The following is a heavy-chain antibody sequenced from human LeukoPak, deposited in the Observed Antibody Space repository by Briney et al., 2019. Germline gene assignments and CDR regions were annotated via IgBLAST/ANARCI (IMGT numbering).Heavy chain of an antibody. Sequence: GGSLRLSCAASGFTIMNSAMNWVRQAPGKGLEWVSAINGTAINTDYADSVKGRFTISRDSSKNTLYLQMNSLRAEDTAVYFCLTRSLIAVSGNSYMDVWGKGTTVSVSS. D-gene: IGHD6-19*01. CDR3: LTRSLIAVSGNSYMDV. CDR1: GFTIMNSA. J-gene: IGHJ6*03. CDR2: INGTAINT. V-gene: IGHV3-23*01.